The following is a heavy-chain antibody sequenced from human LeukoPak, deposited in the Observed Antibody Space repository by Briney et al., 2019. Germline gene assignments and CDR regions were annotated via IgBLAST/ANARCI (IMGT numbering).Heavy chain of an antibody. CDR2: ISSSGSPI. D-gene: IGHD6-13*01. CDR1: GFTFSSYE. V-gene: IGHV3-48*03. Sequence: PGRSLRLSCAASGFTFSSYEMNSVRQAQGKGPEWVSYISSSGSPIYYADSVKGRFTISRDNAKNSLFLQMNSLRAEDTAVYYCARDQGSSWYGDYWGQGTLVIVSA. CDR3: ARDQGSSWYGDY. J-gene: IGHJ4*02.